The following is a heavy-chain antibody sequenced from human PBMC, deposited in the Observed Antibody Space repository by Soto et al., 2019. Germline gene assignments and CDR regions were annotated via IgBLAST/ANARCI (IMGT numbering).Heavy chain of an antibody. Sequence: ASVKVSCKASGYTFTTYGIIWVRQAPGEGLEWLGWINTHNGNTNYAQNLQGRVFMTADTSTNTAYMELRSLRSDDTAIYYCTREGSAPYYYHGMDAWGQGTTVTVSS. CDR2: INTHNGNT. V-gene: IGHV1-18*01. CDR3: TREGSAPYYYHGMDA. CDR1: GYTFTTYG. D-gene: IGHD3-10*01. J-gene: IGHJ6*02.